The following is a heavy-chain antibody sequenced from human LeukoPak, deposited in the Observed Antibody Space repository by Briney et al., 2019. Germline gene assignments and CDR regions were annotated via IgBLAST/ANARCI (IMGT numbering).Heavy chain of an antibody. D-gene: IGHD3-16*01. V-gene: IGHV3-33*01. CDR2: MWYDGSHT. CDR3: ARNPVRNAYYRDSTRY. CDR1: GFTFSDYG. J-gene: IGHJ4*02. Sequence: GGSLRLSCEGSGFTFSDYGLDWVRQAPGRGLEWVALMWYDGSHTYYADSVKGRFTISRDNSMNTLYLQMNSLRAEDTALYYCARNPVRNAYYRDSTRYWGQGTLVTVSS.